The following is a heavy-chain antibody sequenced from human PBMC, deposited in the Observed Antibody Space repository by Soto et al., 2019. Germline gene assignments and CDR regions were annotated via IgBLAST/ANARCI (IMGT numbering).Heavy chain of an antibody. D-gene: IGHD3-22*01. CDR1: GFTFSSCA. J-gene: IGHJ4*02. Sequence: GGSLRLSCAASGFTFSSCAMTWVRQAPGKGLEWVSVISGSGGSTYYADSVKGRFTISRDNSKNTLYLQMISLTAEDTAVYYCAKGRSGVVVMPFDYWGQGT. CDR3: AKGRSGVVVMPFDY. CDR2: ISGSGGST. V-gene: IGHV3-23*01.